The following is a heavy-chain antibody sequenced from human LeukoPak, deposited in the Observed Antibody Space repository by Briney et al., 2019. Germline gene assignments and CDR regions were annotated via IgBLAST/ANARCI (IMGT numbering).Heavy chain of an antibody. J-gene: IGHJ4*02. CDR1: GGSISSYY. CDR2: IYYSGST. V-gene: IGHV4-59*08. Sequence: PSETLSLTCTVSGGSISSYYWSWIGQPPGKGLEWIGYIYYSGSTNYNPSLKSRVTISVDTSKDQFSLKLSSVTAADTAVYYCARLSSGSSSWYDIDYWGQGTLVTVSS. D-gene: IGHD6-13*01. CDR3: ARLSSGSSSWYDIDY.